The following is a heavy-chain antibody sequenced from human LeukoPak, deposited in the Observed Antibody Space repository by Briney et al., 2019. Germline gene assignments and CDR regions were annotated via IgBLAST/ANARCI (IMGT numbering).Heavy chain of an antibody. CDR1: GASTSAYY. CDR2: ISSSGST. D-gene: IGHD6-19*01. V-gene: IGHV4-4*07. J-gene: IGHJ4*02. CDR3: ARARSGWYFDY. Sequence: SETLSLTCTVSGASTSAYYWSWIRQPAGKGLEWIGRISSSGSTNYNPSLKSRVTMSVDTSKNQVSLRLSSVTAADTAVYYCARARSGWYFDYWGQGNLVTVSS.